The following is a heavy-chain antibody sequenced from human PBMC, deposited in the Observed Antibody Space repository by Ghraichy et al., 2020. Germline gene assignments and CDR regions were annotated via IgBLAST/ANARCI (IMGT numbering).Heavy chain of an antibody. Sequence: SETLSLTCTVSGGSISGTFTYWAWIRQPPGKGLEWIGIAYNDWSTFYNPSLKSRVSMSVDPAQNQFSRKLRFVTAADTALDYCARVEMLSTSSLSIFCFDSWGQGTPVTVSS. CDR1: GGSISGTFTY. V-gene: IGHV4-39*01. D-gene: IGHD2-2*01. J-gene: IGHJ4*02. CDR3: ARVEMLSTSSLSIFCFDS. CDR2: AYNDWST.